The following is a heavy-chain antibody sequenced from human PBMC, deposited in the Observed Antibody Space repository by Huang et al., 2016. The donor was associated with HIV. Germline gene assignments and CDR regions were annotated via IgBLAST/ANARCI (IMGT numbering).Heavy chain of an antibody. CDR1: GGSFTGNY. CDR3: ARQWTILEWLLGLDV. Sequence: QMQLQQRGAGLLKPSETLSLTCGVSGGSFTGNYLTWIRQAPGKGREGIGEVNDSGATNNTPSLNGRVTISLDKSNRELSLNLRSVTAADTAVYYCARQWTILEWLLGLDVWGQGTTVIVSS. CDR2: VNDSGAT. J-gene: IGHJ6*02. D-gene: IGHD3-3*01. V-gene: IGHV4-34*02.